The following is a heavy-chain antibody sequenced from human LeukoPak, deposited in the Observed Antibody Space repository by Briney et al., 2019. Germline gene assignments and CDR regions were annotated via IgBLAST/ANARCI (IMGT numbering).Heavy chain of an antibody. D-gene: IGHD5-24*01. V-gene: IGHV4-34*01. Sequence: PSETLSLTCAVYGGPFSDYYWSWIRQPPGKGLEWIGKINHSGSTNYSPSLKSRVTISIDTSKNQFSLKLNSMTAADTAVYYCARGEGARDGYNYAGPFYFDYWGHGALITVSS. CDR2: INHSGST. CDR3: ARGEGARDGYNYAGPFYFDY. CDR1: GGPFSDYY. J-gene: IGHJ4*01.